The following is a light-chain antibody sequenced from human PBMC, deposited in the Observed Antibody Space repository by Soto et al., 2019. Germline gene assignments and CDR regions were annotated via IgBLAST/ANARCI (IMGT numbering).Light chain of an antibody. CDR2: DVS. Sequence: QSALTQPASVSGSPGQSITISCTGTSSDVGGYNYVSWYQQHPGKAPKLMIYDVSNRPSGVSNRFSGSKSGNTASLTISGLRGEDEADYYCSSYTSSSSGVFGTGTKLTVL. J-gene: IGLJ1*01. CDR1: SSDVGGYNY. CDR3: SSYTSSSSGV. V-gene: IGLV2-14*01.